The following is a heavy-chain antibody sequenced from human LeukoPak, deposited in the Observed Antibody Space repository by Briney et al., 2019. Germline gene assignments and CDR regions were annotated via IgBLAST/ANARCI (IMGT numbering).Heavy chain of an antibody. CDR1: GYSFTSYW. CDR3: ARIIRYFDWLLGYFDY. J-gene: IGHJ4*02. D-gene: IGHD3-9*01. V-gene: IGHV5-51*01. CDR2: IYPGDSDT. Sequence: GESLKISCKGSGYSFTSYWIGWVRQMPGKGLEWMGIIYPGDSDTRYSPSFQGQVTISADKSISTAYLQWSSLKASDTAMYYCARIIRYFDWLLGYFDYWGQGTLVTVSS.